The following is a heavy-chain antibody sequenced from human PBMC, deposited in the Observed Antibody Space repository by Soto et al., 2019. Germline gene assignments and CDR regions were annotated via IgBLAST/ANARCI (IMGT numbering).Heavy chain of an antibody. CDR2: ISGSGGST. V-gene: IGHV3-23*01. J-gene: IGHJ6*03. Sequence: GGSLRLSCAASGFTFSSYAMSWVRQAPGKGLEWVSAISGSGGSTYYADSVKGRFTISRDNSKNTLYLQMNSLRAEDTDVYYCAKDVWLDYYGSGSYLTDYYYYYMDVWGKGTTVTVSS. CDR3: AKDVWLDYYGSGSYLTDYYYYYMDV. D-gene: IGHD3-10*01. CDR1: GFTFSSYA.